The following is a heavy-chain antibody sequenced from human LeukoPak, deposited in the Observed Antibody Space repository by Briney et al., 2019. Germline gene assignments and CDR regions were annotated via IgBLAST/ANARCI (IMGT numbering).Heavy chain of an antibody. J-gene: IGHJ4*02. V-gene: IGHV4-34*01. CDR1: GGSFSGYY. CDR2: INHSGST. CDR3: ARGTYYYDSSGYSTFDY. Sequence: PSEALSLTCAVYGGSFSGYYWSWIRQPPGKGLEWIGEINHSGSTNYNPSLKSRVTISVDTSKNQFSLKLSSVTAADTAVYYCARGTYYYDSSGYSTFDYWGQGTLVTVSS. D-gene: IGHD3-22*01.